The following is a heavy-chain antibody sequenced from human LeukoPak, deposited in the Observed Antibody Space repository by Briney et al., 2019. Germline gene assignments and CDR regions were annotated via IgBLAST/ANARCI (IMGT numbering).Heavy chain of an antibody. CDR3: ARNPRKQYLDY. D-gene: IGHD6-19*01. Sequence: SETLSLTCTVSGYSISSGYYWGWIRQPPGKGLEWIGSIYHSGRTYYNPSLKSRVTISVDTSKNQFSLKLSSVTAADTAVYYCARNPRKQYLDYWGQGTLVTVSS. V-gene: IGHV4-38-2*02. CDR1: GYSISSGYY. CDR2: IYHSGRT. J-gene: IGHJ4*02.